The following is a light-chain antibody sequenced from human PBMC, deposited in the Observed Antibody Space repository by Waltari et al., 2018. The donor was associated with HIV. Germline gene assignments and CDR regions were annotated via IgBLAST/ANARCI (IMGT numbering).Light chain of an antibody. CDR1: SPNIRAGYH. Sequence: QSVLTQPPSVSGAPGQRVTIPCTGSSPNIRAGYHVHWYQQLPGTAPKLLIYGNSNRPSGVPDRFSGSKSGTSASLAITGLQAEDEADYHCQSHDSSLSGYVFGTGTKVTVL. J-gene: IGLJ1*01. V-gene: IGLV1-40*01. CDR3: QSHDSSLSGYV. CDR2: GNS.